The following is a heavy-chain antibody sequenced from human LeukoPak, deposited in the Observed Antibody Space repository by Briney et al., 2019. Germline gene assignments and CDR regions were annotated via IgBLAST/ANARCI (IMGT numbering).Heavy chain of an antibody. Sequence: GGSLRLSCAASGFTFSSYWMHWVRQAPGKGLVWVSRINSDGSSTSYAVSVKGRFPISRDNAKNTLYLQMNSLRAEDTAVYYCARDSGNGATDYWGQGTLVTVSS. CDR2: INSDGSST. D-gene: IGHD3-10*01. CDR1: GFTFSSYW. CDR3: ARDSGNGATDY. V-gene: IGHV3-74*01. J-gene: IGHJ4*02.